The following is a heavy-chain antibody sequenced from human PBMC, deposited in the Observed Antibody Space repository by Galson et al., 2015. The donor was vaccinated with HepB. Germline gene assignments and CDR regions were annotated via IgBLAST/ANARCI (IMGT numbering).Heavy chain of an antibody. Sequence: SEPLSLTCTVSGGSISSYYWSWIRQPPGKGLEWIGYIYYSGSTNYNPSLKSRVTISVDTSKNQFSLKLSSVTAADTAVYYCASHSTIFGVVTKNYFDYWGQGTLVTVSS. CDR3: ASHSTIFGVVTKNYFDY. D-gene: IGHD3-3*01. V-gene: IGHV4-59*01. CDR2: IYYSGST. J-gene: IGHJ4*02. CDR1: GGSISSYY.